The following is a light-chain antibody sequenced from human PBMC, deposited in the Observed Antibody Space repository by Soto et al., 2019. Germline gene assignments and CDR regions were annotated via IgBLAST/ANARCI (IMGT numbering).Light chain of an antibody. V-gene: IGKV1-5*01. Sequence: DIQMTQSPSTLSASVGDRVTITCXASQSISSWLAWYQQKPGKAPKLLIYDASSLESGVPSRFSGSGSGTEFTLTISSLQPDDFATYYCQQYNSYPYTFGQGTKLEIK. CDR3: QQYNSYPYT. CDR1: QSISSW. J-gene: IGKJ2*01. CDR2: DAS.